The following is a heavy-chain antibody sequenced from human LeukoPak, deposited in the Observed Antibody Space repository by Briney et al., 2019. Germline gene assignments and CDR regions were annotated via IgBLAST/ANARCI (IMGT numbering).Heavy chain of an antibody. J-gene: IGHJ4*02. D-gene: IGHD3-16*01. CDR1: GGSIAGGNYY. CDR2: IYYSGST. Sequence: SETLSLTCTVSGGSIAGGNYYWGWIRQPPGKGLEWIGNIYYSGSTYYNPSPKSRVTMSIDTSKNQFSLKLSSVTAADSAVYYCARAYIIGTSRGYFEYWGQGTLVTVSS. CDR3: ARAYIIGTSRGYFEY. V-gene: IGHV4-39*07.